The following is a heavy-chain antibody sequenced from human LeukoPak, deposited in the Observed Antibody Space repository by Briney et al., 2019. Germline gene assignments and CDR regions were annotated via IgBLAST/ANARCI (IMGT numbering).Heavy chain of an antibody. J-gene: IGHJ4*02. CDR2: ISGSGGST. V-gene: IGHV3-23*01. D-gene: IGHD3-22*01. CDR1: GFTFSSCA. CDR3: AKDLFGEYYYDSSGNYFDY. Sequence: GGSLRLSCAASGFTFSSCAMSWVRQAPGKGLEWVSAISGSGGSTYYADSVKGRFTISRDNSKNTLYLQMNSLRAEDTAVYYCAKDLFGEYYYDSSGNYFDYWGQGTLVTVSS.